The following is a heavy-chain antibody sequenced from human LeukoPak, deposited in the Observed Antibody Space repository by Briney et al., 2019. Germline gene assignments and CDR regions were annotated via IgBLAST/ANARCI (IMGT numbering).Heavy chain of an antibody. J-gene: IGHJ5*02. V-gene: IGHV1-8*01. D-gene: IGHD2-8*01. CDR2: MNPNSGNT. Sequence: ASVKVSCKASGYTFTNNDINWVRQATGQGLEWMGWMNPNSGNTGYAQTFQGRVTMTRDTSISTAYMEPSSLRSEDTAVYPCARGPLYRQSLPGPSGQGTPVTVSS. CDR3: ARGPLYRQSLPGP. CDR1: GYTFTNND.